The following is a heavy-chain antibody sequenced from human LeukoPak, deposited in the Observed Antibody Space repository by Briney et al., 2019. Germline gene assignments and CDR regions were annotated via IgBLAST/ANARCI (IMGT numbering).Heavy chain of an antibody. V-gene: IGHV4-38-2*02. Sequence: PSETLSLTCTVSGYSISSGSYCGWVRQPPGKGLGWFGCIFYSGSTYYNPSLKGRVTISLDTSNNKFSLRLSSVTAADTAVYYCASLLRFGEPPHYWGQGTLVTVSS. CDR1: GYSISSGSY. CDR3: ASLLRFGEPPHY. D-gene: IGHD3-10*01. CDR2: IFYSGST. J-gene: IGHJ4*02.